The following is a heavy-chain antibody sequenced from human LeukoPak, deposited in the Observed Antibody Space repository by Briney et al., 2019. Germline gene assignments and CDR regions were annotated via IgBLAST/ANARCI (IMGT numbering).Heavy chain of an antibody. CDR3: ARGVRGHFDY. J-gene: IGHJ4*02. D-gene: IGHD1-1*01. CDR2: ISGSSSTI. CDR1: GFTFNSYG. Sequence: PGGSLRLSCAASGFTFNSYGMNWVRQAPGKGLEWVSYISGSSSTIYYADSVKGRFTISRDNAKNSLYLQMNSLRAEDTAVYYCARGVRGHFDYWGQGTLVTVSS. V-gene: IGHV3-48*04.